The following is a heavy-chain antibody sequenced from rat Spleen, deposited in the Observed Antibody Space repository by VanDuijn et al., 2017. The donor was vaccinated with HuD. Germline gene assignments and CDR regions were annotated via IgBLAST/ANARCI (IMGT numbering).Heavy chain of an antibody. CDR2: ISTGGGST. D-gene: IGHD1-12*02. V-gene: IGHV5-25*01. CDR3: ARSDGVHYYLPFAD. CDR1: GFTFSKSY. J-gene: IGHJ3*01. Sequence: EVQLVESGGGLVQPGRSMKLSCAASGFTFSKSYMAWVRQAPTKGLEWVASISTGGGSTYYRDSVKGRFTISRDDAKSTLYLQMDSLRSEDTATYYCARSDGVHYYLPFADWGQGTLVTVSS.